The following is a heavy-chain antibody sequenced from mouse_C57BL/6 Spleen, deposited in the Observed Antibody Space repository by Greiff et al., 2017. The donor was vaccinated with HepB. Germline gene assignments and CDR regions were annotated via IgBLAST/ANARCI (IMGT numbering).Heavy chain of an antibody. V-gene: IGHV5-9*01. CDR3: ARQTYGNYDAMDY. CDR1: GFTFSSYT. D-gene: IGHD2-10*02. CDR2: ISGGGGNT. J-gene: IGHJ4*01. Sequence: DVHLVESGGGLVKPGGSLKLSCAASGFTFSSYTMSWVRQTPEKRLEWVATISGGGGNTYYPDSVKGRFTISRDNAKNTLYLQMSSLRSEDTALYYCARQTYGNYDAMDYWGQGTSVTVSS.